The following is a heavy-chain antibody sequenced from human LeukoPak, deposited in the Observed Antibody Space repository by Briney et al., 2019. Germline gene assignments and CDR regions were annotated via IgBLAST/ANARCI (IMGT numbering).Heavy chain of an antibody. Sequence: GGSLRLPCAASGFTFSNYAMSWVRQAPGKGLEWVSATVGSGSSTYYADSVKGRFTISRDNSKNTLYLQLNRLRAEDTAVYYCAKWGDYDILTGYYDSDYWGQGTLVTVSS. V-gene: IGHV3-23*01. CDR2: TVGSGSST. D-gene: IGHD3-9*01. CDR3: AKWGDYDILTGYYDSDY. CDR1: GFTFSNYA. J-gene: IGHJ4*02.